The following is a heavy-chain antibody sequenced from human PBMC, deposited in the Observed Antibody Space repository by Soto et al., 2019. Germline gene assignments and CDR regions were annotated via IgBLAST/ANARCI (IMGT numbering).Heavy chain of an antibody. J-gene: IGHJ5*01. CDR1: GFTFSDYY. D-gene: IGHD4-17*01. CDR2: ISSRGNLS. CDR3: ARLGGDYNRKWYWFDS. V-gene: IGHV3-11*01. Sequence: QVQLVESGGGLVKPGGSLRLSCAASGFTFSDYYMSWIRQAPGKGLQWVSYISSRGNLSKYADSVKGRFAISRDNAQKSLFLQFDSIRDEDTAVYFCARLGGDYNRKWYWFDSWGQGTQVTVSS.